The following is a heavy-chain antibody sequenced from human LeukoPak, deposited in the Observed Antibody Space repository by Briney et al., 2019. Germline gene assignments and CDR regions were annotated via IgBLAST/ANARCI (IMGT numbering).Heavy chain of an antibody. V-gene: IGHV4-31*03. Sequence: PSETLSLTCTVSGGSISSGGYYWSWIRQHPGKGLEWIGYIYYSGSTYYNPSLKSRVTISVDTSKNQFSLKLSSVTAADTAVYYCVKDASLHYGSGRQYFIYHYGMDVWGQGTTVTVSS. J-gene: IGHJ6*02. CDR3: VKDASLHYGSGRQYFIYHYGMDV. CDR2: IYYSGST. CDR1: GGSISSGGYY. D-gene: IGHD3-10*01.